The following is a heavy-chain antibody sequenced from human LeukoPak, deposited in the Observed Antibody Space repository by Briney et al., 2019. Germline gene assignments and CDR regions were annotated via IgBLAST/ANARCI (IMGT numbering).Heavy chain of an antibody. J-gene: IGHJ6*03. Sequence: GGSLRLSCAASGFTFSSYGMHWVRQAPGKGLEWVAFIRYDGSNKYHADSVKGRFTISRDNSKNTLYLQMNSLRAEDTAVCYCAKDGVTMVRGVSKDYYYYMDVWGKGTTVTVSS. CDR1: GFTFSSYG. CDR2: IRYDGSNK. D-gene: IGHD3-10*01. V-gene: IGHV3-30*02. CDR3: AKDGVTMVRGVSKDYYYYMDV.